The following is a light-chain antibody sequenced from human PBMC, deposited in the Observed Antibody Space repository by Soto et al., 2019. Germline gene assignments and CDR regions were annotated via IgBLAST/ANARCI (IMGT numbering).Light chain of an antibody. V-gene: IGKV3-20*01. CDR3: QQSYSSPRT. CDR2: GAS. CDR1: QSVSSSY. J-gene: IGKJ1*01. Sequence: EIVLTQSPGTLSLSPGERATLSCRASQSVSSSYLAWYQQKPGQAPRLLIYGASSRATGIPDRFSGSGYGTDFTLTITSLQSEDFAIYYCQQSYSSPRTFGQGTKVDIK.